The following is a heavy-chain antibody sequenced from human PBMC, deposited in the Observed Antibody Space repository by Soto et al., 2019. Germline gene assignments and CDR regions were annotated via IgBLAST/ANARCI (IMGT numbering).Heavy chain of an antibody. Sequence: SETLSLTCAVSGDSISSSVWWTWVRQPPGKGLEWIGEVFHTGDTYFNPSLRSRVAMSVDKSTNEFSLKVTSVTAADTAIYYCARKAWVRFDYWGQGALVTVSS. D-gene: IGHD7-27*01. J-gene: IGHJ4*02. V-gene: IGHV4-4*02. CDR1: GDSISSSVW. CDR3: ARKAWVRFDY. CDR2: VFHTGDT.